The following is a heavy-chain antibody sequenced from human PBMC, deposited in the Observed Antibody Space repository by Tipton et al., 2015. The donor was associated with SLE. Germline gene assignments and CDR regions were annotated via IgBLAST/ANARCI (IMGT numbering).Heavy chain of an antibody. Sequence: TLSLTCTVSGYSISSGYYWGWFRQPPEKGLEWIGGLYPRGNTFFNPSPKRRVTITVDTSKRQFSLKLSSVTAADTAVYYCARHLYGDSTIFGPVGWGQGTLVTVSS. CDR3: ARHLYGDSTIFGPVG. J-gene: IGHJ4*02. V-gene: IGHV4-38-2*02. D-gene: IGHD3-3*01. CDR2: LYPRGNT. CDR1: GYSISSGYY.